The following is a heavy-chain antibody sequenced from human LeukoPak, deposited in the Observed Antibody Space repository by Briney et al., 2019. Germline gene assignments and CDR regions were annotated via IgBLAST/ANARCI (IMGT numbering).Heavy chain of an antibody. Sequence: GGSLRLSCAASGFTFSNYWMSWVRRAPGKGLEWVANIKQDGSETYYADSVRARFTISRDNAKKSLYLQMNSLRAEDTAVYYCARDFWGAYRVDYFDYWGQGTLVTVSS. J-gene: IGHJ4*02. D-gene: IGHD3-3*01. CDR3: ARDFWGAYRVDYFDY. CDR2: IKQDGSET. V-gene: IGHV3-7*01. CDR1: GFTFSNYW.